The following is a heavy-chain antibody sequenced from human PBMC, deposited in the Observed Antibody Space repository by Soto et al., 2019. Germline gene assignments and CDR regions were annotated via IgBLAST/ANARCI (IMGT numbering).Heavy chain of an antibody. J-gene: IGHJ4*02. D-gene: IGHD3-22*01. Sequence: ASVKVSCKASGYTFTSYGISWVRQAPGQGLEWMGWISAYNGNTNYAQKLQGRVTMTTDTSTSTAYMELRSLRSDDTAVYYCVREYYHSSGYYFDYWGQGTLVTVSS. V-gene: IGHV1-18*04. CDR3: VREYYHSSGYYFDY. CDR1: GYTFTSYG. CDR2: ISAYNGNT.